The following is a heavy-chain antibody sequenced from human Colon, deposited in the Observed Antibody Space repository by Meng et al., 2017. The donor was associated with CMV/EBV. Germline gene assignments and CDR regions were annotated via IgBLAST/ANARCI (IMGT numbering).Heavy chain of an antibody. CDR1: GFDFSSHW. CDR3: MTPTGSSDY. Sequence: GGSLKISCAASGFDFSSHWMNWVRQAPGKGLEWVANIKQDGSEKNYMDSVKGRFTISRDNAQNSLSLQMNSLRVEDTAIYYCMTPTGSSDYWGQGTLVTVSS. J-gene: IGHJ4*02. D-gene: IGHD6-6*01. CDR2: IKQDGSEK. V-gene: IGHV3-7*01.